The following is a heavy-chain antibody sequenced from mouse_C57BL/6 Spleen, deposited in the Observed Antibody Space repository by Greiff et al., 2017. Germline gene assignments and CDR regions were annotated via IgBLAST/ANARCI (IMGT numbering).Heavy chain of an antibody. CDR3: ARISLDYAMDY. J-gene: IGHJ4*01. CDR1: GFTFSDYG. Sequence: EVKLMESGGGLVKPGGSLKLSCAASGFTFSDYGMHWVRQAPEKGLEWVAYISSGSSTIYYADTVKGRFTISRDNAKNTLFLQMTSLRSEDTAMYYCARISLDYAMDYWGQGTSVTVSS. CDR2: ISSGSSTI. V-gene: IGHV5-17*01.